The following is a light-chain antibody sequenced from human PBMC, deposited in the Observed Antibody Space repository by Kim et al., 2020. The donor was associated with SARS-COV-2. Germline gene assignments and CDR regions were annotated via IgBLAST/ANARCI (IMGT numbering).Light chain of an antibody. Sequence: SPGAGAAVSCRASQRVSSNQLAWYQQKSGQAPRLLIHSTSNRATDIPDRFSGSGSGTDFTLNISRLEPEDFAVYYCHQYGSSPLTFGGGTKVDIK. CDR1: QRVSSNQ. CDR2: STS. V-gene: IGKV3-20*01. CDR3: HQYGSSPLT. J-gene: IGKJ4*01.